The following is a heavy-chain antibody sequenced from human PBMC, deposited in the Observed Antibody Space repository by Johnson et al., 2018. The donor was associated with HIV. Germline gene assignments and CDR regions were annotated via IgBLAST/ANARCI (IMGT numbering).Heavy chain of an antibody. CDR3: AKSPARDNGGNRGAFAI. J-gene: IGHJ3*02. V-gene: IGHV3-33*03. D-gene: IGHD4-23*01. CDR2: ISNDGSFQ. Sequence: QVQLVESGGGVVQPGRSLRLSCAASGFTFSSYGMHWVRQAPGKGLEWVAVISNDGSFQYYTDSVKGRFTISRDNSKNTVFLQMSSLRAEDTAMYYCAKSPARDNGGNRGAFAIWCQGTMVTVSS. CDR1: GFTFSSYG.